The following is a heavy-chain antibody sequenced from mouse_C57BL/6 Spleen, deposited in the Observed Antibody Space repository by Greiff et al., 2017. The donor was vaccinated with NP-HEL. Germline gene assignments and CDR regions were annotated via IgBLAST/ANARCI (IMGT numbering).Heavy chain of an antibody. V-gene: IGHV1-18*01. CDR1: GYTFTDYN. J-gene: IGHJ3*01. CDR2: INPNNGGT. CDR3: ARRTPGFAY. Sequence: EVKVVESGPELVKPGASVKIPCKASGYTFTDYNMDWVKQSHGKSLEWIGDINPNNGGTIYNQKFKGKATLTVDKSSSTAYMELRSLTSEDTAVYYCARRTPGFAYWGQGTLVTVSA.